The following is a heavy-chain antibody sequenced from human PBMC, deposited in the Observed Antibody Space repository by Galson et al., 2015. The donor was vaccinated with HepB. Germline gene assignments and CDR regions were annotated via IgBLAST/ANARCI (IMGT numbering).Heavy chain of an antibody. V-gene: IGHV4-31*03. Sequence: TLSLTCTVSGGSISSDGYYWSWIRQHPGKGLEWIGYIYYTGSTYYSPSLKSRVTMSVDTSKNQLSLKLSSVTAADTAVYYCARGILIDNSGYYLDYWGQGSLVTVSS. CDR1: GGSISSDGYY. D-gene: IGHD3-22*01. CDR3: ARGILIDNSGYYLDY. J-gene: IGHJ4*02. CDR2: IYYTGST.